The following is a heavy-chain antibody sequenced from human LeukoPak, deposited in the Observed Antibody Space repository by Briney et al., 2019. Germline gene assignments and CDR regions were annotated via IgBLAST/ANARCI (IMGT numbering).Heavy chain of an antibody. V-gene: IGHV4-4*07. D-gene: IGHD1-26*01. CDR3: ARGRVGATGSFDY. J-gene: IGHJ4*02. CDR2: IYTSGST. Sequence: WSXXXXPAGKGLEWIGRIYTSGSTNYNPSLKSRVTMSVDTSKNQFSLKLSSVTAADTAVYYCARGRVGATGSFDYWGQGTLVTVSS.